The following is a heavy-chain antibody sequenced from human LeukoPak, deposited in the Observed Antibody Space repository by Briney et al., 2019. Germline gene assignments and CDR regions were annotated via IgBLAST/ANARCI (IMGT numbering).Heavy chain of an antibody. Sequence: ASVKVSCKTSGYTFTSYYMHWVRQAPGQGLEWMGIINPSGGSTSYAQKFQGRVTMTRDTSTSTVYMELSSLRSEDTAVYYCAREGGGRDLDYWGQGTLVTVSS. CDR1: GYTFTSYY. V-gene: IGHV1-46*01. CDR2: INPSGGST. CDR3: AREGGGRDLDY. J-gene: IGHJ4*02. D-gene: IGHD2-15*01.